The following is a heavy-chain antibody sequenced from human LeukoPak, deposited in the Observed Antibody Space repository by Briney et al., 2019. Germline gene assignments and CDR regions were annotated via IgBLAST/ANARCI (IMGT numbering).Heavy chain of an antibody. CDR1: GFTFTNYG. CDR3: AREKPWGYGSGSDGMDV. D-gene: IGHD3-10*01. CDR2: ISAYRGHT. Sequence: ASVTVSCKASGFTFTNYGFSWVRQAPGQGLEGMGWISAYRGHTIYAQKFQGRVTMTTDTSTSTAYMEVRSLRSDDAAVYYCAREKPWGYGSGSDGMDVWGKGTTVTVSS. J-gene: IGHJ6*04. V-gene: IGHV1-18*04.